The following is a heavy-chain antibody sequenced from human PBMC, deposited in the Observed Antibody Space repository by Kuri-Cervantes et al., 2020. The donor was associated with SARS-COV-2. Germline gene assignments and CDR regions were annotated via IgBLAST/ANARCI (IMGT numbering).Heavy chain of an antibody. V-gene: IGHV1-46*01. CDR2: INPSGGST. Sequence: ASVKVSCKASGYTFTSYYMHWVRQAPGQGLEWMGIINPSGGSTSYAQKFQGRVTMTRDTSTSTVYMELSSLRSEDTAVYYCERGAPIVVVPAAKGDDAFDIWGQGTMVTVSS. J-gene: IGHJ3*02. CDR3: ERGAPIVVVPAAKGDDAFDI. CDR1: GYTFTSYY. D-gene: IGHD2-2*01.